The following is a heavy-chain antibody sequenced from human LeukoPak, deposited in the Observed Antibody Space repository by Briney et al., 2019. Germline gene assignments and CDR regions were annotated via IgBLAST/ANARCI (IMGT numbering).Heavy chain of an antibody. J-gene: IGHJ4*02. D-gene: IGHD3-22*01. CDR3: AKGSYYYDSSGYYRYDY. V-gene: IGHV3-53*05. Sequence: GGSLRLSCAASGFTVSSNYMSWVRQAPGKGLEWVSVIYSGGSTYYADSVKGRFTISRDNAKNSLYLQMNSLRAEDTALYYCAKGSYYYDSSGYYRYDYWGQGTLVTVSS. CDR1: GFTVSSNY. CDR2: IYSGGST.